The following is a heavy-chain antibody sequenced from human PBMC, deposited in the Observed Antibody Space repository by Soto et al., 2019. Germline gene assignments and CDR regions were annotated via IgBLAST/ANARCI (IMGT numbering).Heavy chain of an antibody. D-gene: IGHD6-19*01. Sequence: QVQLQESGPGLVKPSQTLSLTCTVSGGSISSCDYYWSWIRQPPGHGLEWIGYIYYSGSTYYNPSLKSRVTISVGTSKIQFSLKLSSVTAADTAVYYWARDLRGWHKGGFDYWGQGTLVTVSS. CDR2: IYYSGST. CDR1: GGSISSCDYY. CDR3: ARDLRGWHKGGFDY. V-gene: IGHV4-30-4*01. J-gene: IGHJ4*02.